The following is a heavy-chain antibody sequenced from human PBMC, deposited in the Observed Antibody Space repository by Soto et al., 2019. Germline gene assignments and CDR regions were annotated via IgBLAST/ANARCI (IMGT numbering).Heavy chain of an antibody. V-gene: IGHV1-18*01. CDR3: ARRTLGSSIGIGDY. J-gene: IGHJ4*02. D-gene: IGHD1-1*01. CDR2: ISGDDGST. Sequence: QVQLVQSGGEVKKPGASVKVSCKASGYILSSYGISWVRQSPGQGLEWMGCISGDDGSTDYAQHLLGRVTVTTDTSTSTAYMELRDLRSDDTAVYYCARRTLGSSIGIGDYWGQGVLVTVSS. CDR1: GYILSSYG.